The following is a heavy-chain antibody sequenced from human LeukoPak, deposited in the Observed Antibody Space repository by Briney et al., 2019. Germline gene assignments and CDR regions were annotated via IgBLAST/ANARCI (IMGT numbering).Heavy chain of an antibody. Sequence: SETLSLTCTVSGGSITNFYWSWIRQPPGKRPEWIGYIYASGSTNYNPSLRGRVTISIDTSKNQFSLRLNSVTAADTAVYYCARDRGRYFDYWGRGTLVTVFS. CDR1: GGSITNFY. CDR2: IYASGST. J-gene: IGHJ4*02. CDR3: ARDRGRYFDY. D-gene: IGHD3-10*01. V-gene: IGHV4-59*01.